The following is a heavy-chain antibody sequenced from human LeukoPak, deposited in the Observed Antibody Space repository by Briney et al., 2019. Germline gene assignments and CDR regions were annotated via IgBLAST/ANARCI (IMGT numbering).Heavy chain of an antibody. CDR2: INPSGGST. D-gene: IGHD2-2*01. V-gene: IGHV1-46*01. J-gene: IGHJ4*02. Sequence: GASVKVSCKASGYTFTSYGISWVRQAPGQGLEWMGIINPSGGSTSYAQKFQGRVTMTRDMSTSTVYMELSSLRSEDTAVYYCARDERYTSPFSRFRYWGQGTLVTVSS. CDR3: ARDERYTSPFSRFRY. CDR1: GYTFTSYG.